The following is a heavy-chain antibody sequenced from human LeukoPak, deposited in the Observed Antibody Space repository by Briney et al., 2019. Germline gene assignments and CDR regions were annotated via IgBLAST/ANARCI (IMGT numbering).Heavy chain of an antibody. CDR3: ARDWFRSGYYFSFDY. CDR2: IIPILGIA. Sequence: SVKVSCKASGGTFSSYASSWVRQAPGQGLEWMGRIIPILGIANYAQKFQGRVTITADKSTGTAYMELSSLRSEDTAVYYCARDWFRSGYYFSFDYWGQGTLVTVSS. CDR1: GGTFSSYA. D-gene: IGHD3-22*01. V-gene: IGHV1-69*04. J-gene: IGHJ4*02.